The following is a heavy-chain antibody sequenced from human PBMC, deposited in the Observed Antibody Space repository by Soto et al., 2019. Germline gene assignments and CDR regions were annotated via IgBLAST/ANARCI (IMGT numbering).Heavy chain of an antibody. J-gene: IGHJ4*02. V-gene: IGHV4-39*01. Sequence: SETLSLTCTVSGGSISSSSYYWGWIRQPPGKGLEWIGSIYYSGSTYYNPSLKSRVTISVDTSKNQFSLKLSSVTAADTAVYYCARHSHTGDIYYDSSGYYWLLDYWGQGTLVTVSS. CDR2: IYYSGST. CDR1: GGSISSSSYY. D-gene: IGHD3-22*01. CDR3: ARHSHTGDIYYDSSGYYWLLDY.